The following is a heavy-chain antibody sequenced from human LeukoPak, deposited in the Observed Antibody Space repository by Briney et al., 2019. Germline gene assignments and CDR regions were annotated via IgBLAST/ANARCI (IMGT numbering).Heavy chain of an antibody. V-gene: IGHV1-69*13. Sequence: SVKVSCKASGGTFSSYAISWVRQAPGQGLEWMGGIIPIFGTANYAQKFQGRVTITADESTSTAYMELSSLRSEDTAMYYCARDQKVGATPYFGMDVWGQGTTVTVSS. CDR2: IIPIFGTA. CDR1: GGTFSSYA. J-gene: IGHJ6*02. CDR3: ARDQKVGATPYFGMDV. D-gene: IGHD1-26*01.